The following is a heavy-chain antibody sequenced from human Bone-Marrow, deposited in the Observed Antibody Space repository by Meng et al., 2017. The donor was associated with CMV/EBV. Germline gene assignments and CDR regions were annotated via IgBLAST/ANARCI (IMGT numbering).Heavy chain of an antibody. CDR1: YSFTSYW. V-gene: IGHV5-51*01. Sequence: YSFTSYWIGWVRQMPGKGLEWMGIIYPGDSDTRYSPSFQGQVTISADKSISTAYLQWSSLKASDTAMYYCARLLNYDFWSGPGFFDYWGQGTLVTVSS. D-gene: IGHD3-3*01. CDR2: IYPGDSDT. CDR3: ARLLNYDFWSGPGFFDY. J-gene: IGHJ4*02.